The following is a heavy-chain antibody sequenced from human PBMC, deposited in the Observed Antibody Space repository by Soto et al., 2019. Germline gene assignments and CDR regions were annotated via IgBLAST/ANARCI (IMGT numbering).Heavy chain of an antibody. CDR2: ISYDGSNK. Sequence: QVQLVESGGGVVQPGRSLRLSCAASGFTFSSYAMHWVRQAPGKGLEWVAVISYDGSNKYYADSVKGRFTISRDNSKNTLYLQMNSLRAEDTAVYYCARGTAHGGKSMGFDYWGQGTLVTVSS. CDR1: GFTFSSYA. J-gene: IGHJ4*02. V-gene: IGHV3-30-3*01. D-gene: IGHD2-15*01. CDR3: ARGTAHGGKSMGFDY.